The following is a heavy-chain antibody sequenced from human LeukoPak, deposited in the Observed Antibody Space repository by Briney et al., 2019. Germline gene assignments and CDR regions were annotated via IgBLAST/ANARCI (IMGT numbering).Heavy chain of an antibody. J-gene: IGHJ5*02. Sequence: PGGSLRLSCAASGFTFSSYSMNWVRQAPGKGLEWVSSISSSSSYIYYADSVKGRFTISRDNAKNSLYLQMNSLRAEDTAVCYCARDFDYYGSGSYYQFDPWGQGTLVTVSS. D-gene: IGHD3-10*01. CDR1: GFTFSSYS. V-gene: IGHV3-21*01. CDR3: ARDFDYYGSGSYYQFDP. CDR2: ISSSSSYI.